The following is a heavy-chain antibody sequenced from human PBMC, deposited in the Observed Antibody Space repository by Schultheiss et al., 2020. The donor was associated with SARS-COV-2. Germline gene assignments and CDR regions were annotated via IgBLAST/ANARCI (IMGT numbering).Heavy chain of an antibody. CDR1: GFTFSSYG. CDR3: ARERGSRFDY. J-gene: IGHJ4*02. V-gene: IGHV3-33*01. CDR2: IWYDGSNR. D-gene: IGHD1-26*01. Sequence: GESLKISCAASGFTFSSYGMHWVRQAPGKGLEWVAVIWYDGSNRYYADFVKGRFTISRDNSKNTLYLQMNSLRAEDTAVYYCARERGSRFDYWGQGTLVTVSS.